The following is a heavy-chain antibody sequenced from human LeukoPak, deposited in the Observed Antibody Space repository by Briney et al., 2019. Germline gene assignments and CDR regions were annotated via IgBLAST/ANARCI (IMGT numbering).Heavy chain of an antibody. V-gene: IGHV1-69*05. CDR3: ARGVIRSGGSCYSTYYFDY. D-gene: IGHD2-15*01. Sequence: SVKVSCKASGYTFTSYGISWVRQAPGQGLEWMGWIIPIFGTANYAQKFQGRVTITTDESTSTAYMELSSLRSEDTAVYYCARGVIRSGGSCYSTYYFDYWGQGTLVTVSS. CDR2: IIPIFGTA. J-gene: IGHJ4*02. CDR1: GYTFTSYG.